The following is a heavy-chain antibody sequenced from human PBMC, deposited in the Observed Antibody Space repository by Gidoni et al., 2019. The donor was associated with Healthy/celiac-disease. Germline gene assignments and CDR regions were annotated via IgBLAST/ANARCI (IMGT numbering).Heavy chain of an antibody. V-gene: IGHV3-23*01. CDR2: ISGSGGST. CDR1: GSTSTSYA. Sequence: EVQRLAAGGGLVQHGGSLRLSCAASGSTSTSYAMSWVRQAPGKGLGWVSAISGSGGSTYYADSVKGRFTISRDNSKNTLYLQMNSLRAEDTAVYYCAKELNYDFWSGYQYWGQGTLVTVSS. CDR3: AKELNYDFWSGYQY. J-gene: IGHJ4*02. D-gene: IGHD3-3*01.